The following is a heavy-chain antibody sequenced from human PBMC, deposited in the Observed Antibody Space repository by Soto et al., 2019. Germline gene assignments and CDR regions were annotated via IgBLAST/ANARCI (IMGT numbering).Heavy chain of an antibody. V-gene: IGHV3-30-3*01. CDR3: ARDVGQLVRVYYYYGMDV. Sequence: QVQLVESGGGVVQPGRSLRLSCAASGFTFSSYAMHWVRQAPGKGLEWVAVISYDGSNKYYADSVKGRFTISRDNSKNTLYLQMNSLRAEDTAVYYCARDVGQLVRVYYYYGMDVW. J-gene: IGHJ6*01. D-gene: IGHD6-6*01. CDR1: GFTFSSYA. CDR2: ISYDGSNK.